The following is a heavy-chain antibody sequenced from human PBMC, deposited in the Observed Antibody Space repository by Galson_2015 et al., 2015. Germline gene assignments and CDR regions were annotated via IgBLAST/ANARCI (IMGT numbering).Heavy chain of an antibody. D-gene: IGHD3-3*01. CDR1: GNSFTSNW. V-gene: IGHV5-51*01. J-gene: IGHJ4*02. Sequence: QSGAEVKKPGESLKISCKDSGNSFTSNWIAWVRQMPGKGLEWMGIIYPGDSDTRYSPSFQGQVTISVDKSISTAYLQWSSLKASDSAMYYCARPRSVSKGFFDYWGQGTLVTVSS. CDR3: ARPRSVSKGFFDY. CDR2: IYPGDSDT.